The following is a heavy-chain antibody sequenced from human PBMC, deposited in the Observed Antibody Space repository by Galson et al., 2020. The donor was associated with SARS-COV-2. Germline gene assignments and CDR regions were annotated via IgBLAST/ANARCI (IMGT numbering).Heavy chain of an antibody. J-gene: IGHJ3*02. CDR2: ISSSSSYI. CDR3: ARSESTSGYYPDPFDI. D-gene: IGHD3-22*01. CDR1: GFTFNSYS. Sequence: GGSLRLSCAASGFTFNSYSMNWVRQAPGKGLEWVSSISSSSSYIYYADSVKGRFTISRDNAKNSLYLQMNSLRAEDTAVYYCARSESTSGYYPDPFDIWGQGTMVTVSS. V-gene: IGHV3-21*01.